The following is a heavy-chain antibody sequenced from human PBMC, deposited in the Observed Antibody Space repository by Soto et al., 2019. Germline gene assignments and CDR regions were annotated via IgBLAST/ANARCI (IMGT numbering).Heavy chain of an antibody. CDR1: GYMFSTYD. D-gene: IGHD1-20*01. CDR2: LNPNSGNT. J-gene: IGHJ5*02. Sequence: QVQLVQSGGEVKKPGASVKVSCKASGYMFSTYDINWVRQAPGQGLEWMGWLNPNSGNTGYAQKFQGRVTMTRNTSINTAYMELSSLGSDDTAVYYCARDHRYNWNDEGWFDPWGQGTLVTVSS. V-gene: IGHV1-8*01. CDR3: ARDHRYNWNDEGWFDP.